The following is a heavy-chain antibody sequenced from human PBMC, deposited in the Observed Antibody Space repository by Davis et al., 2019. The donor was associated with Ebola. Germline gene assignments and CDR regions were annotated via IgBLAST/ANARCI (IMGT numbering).Heavy chain of an antibody. D-gene: IGHD2-2*01. CDR1: GGSISSSSYY. CDR3: ARGSCSSTSCYGVLFDY. J-gene: IGHJ4*02. Sequence: GSLRLSCTVSGGSISSSSYYWGWIRQPPGKGLEWIGSIYYSGSTYYNPSLKSRVTISVDTSKNQFSLKLSSVTAADTAVYYCARGSCSSTSCYGVLFDYWGQGTRVTVSS. CDR2: IYYSGST. V-gene: IGHV4-39*01.